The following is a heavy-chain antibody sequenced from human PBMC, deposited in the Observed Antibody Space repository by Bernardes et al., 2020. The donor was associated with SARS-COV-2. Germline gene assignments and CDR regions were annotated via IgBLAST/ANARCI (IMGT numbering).Heavy chain of an antibody. J-gene: IGHJ3*02. CDR2: INPNSGGT. Sequence: ASVKVSCKASGYTFTGYYMHWVRQAPGQGLEWMGWINPNSGGTNYAQKFQGRVTMTRDTSISTAYMELSRLRSDDTAVYYCARDGERGIVVVPAAGIDIWGQGTMVTVSS. D-gene: IGHD2-2*01. CDR3: ARDGERGIVVVPAAGIDI. V-gene: IGHV1-2*02. CDR1: GYTFTGYY.